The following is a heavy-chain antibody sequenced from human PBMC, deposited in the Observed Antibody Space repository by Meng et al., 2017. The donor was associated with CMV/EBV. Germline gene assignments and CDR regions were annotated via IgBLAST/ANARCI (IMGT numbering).Heavy chain of an antibody. V-gene: IGHV4-59*01. D-gene: IGHD3-3*01. CDR1: GCSISSYY. J-gene: IGHJ4*02. CDR3: ARDRDDFWSGRYFDY. CDR2: IYYSGST. Sequence: SETLSLTCTAPGCSISSYYWSWIRQPPGKGLEWIGYIYYSGSTNYNPSLKSRVTISVDTSKNQFSLKLSSVTAADTAVYYCARDRDDFWSGRYFDYWGQGTLVTVSS.